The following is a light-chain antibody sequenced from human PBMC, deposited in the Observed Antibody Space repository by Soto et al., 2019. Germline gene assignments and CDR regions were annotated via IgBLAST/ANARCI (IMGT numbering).Light chain of an antibody. CDR1: SSNIGAGFD. J-gene: IGLJ1*01. Sequence: QSALTQSPSVSGAPGQRVSISCTGTSSNIGAGFDVHWYQQLPATAPKLLIYGNNNRPSGVPDRFSGSKSGTSASLAIPGLQAEDEADYYCQSYDTTLSGGSVFGTGTKLTVL. V-gene: IGLV1-40*01. CDR3: QSYDTTLSGGSV. CDR2: GNN.